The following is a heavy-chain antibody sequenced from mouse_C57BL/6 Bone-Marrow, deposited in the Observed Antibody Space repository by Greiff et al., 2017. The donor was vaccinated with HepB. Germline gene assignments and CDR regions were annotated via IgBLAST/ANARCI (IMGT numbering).Heavy chain of an antibody. V-gene: IGHV5-17*01. J-gene: IGHJ3*01. CDR2: ISRDSSTI. CDR3: ARPYYDYDPAY. Sequence: EVQLVESGGGLVKPGGSLKLSCAASGFTFSDYGMHWVRQAPEKGLEWVAYISRDSSTIYYADTVKGRFTIARDNAKNTLFLQMTSLRSEDTAMYYCARPYYDYDPAYWGQGTLVTVSA. CDR1: GFTFSDYG. D-gene: IGHD2-4*01.